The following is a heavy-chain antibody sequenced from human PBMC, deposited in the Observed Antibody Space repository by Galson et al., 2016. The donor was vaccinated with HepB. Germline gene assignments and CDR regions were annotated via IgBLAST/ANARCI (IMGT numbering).Heavy chain of an antibody. D-gene: IGHD1-14*01. V-gene: IGHV3-33*01. CDR2: IWFDGRDA. CDR1: GFTFSRFG. J-gene: IGHJ4*02. Sequence: SLRLSCAASGFTFSRFGMHWVRQAPGKGLESVAVIWFDGRDAYYGDSVKGRFTISKDNSNNMLYLQTNSLRVEDMAVYYCARDLWGDCRTTTCSHLDSWGQGTLVTVSS. CDR3: ARDLWGDCRTTTCSHLDS.